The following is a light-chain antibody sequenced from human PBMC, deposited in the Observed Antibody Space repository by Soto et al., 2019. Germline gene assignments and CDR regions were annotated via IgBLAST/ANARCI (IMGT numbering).Light chain of an antibody. CDR2: DAS. J-gene: IGKJ1*01. CDR3: QQYNRSPWT. CDR1: QSISNW. Sequence: DIHMTQSPSTLPASVGDRVTITCRASQSISNWLAWYQQKPGKAPNLLIYDASSLQSGVPSRFSGSGFGTEFTLTISSLQPGDFATYYCQQYNRSPWTFGQGTKVDTK. V-gene: IGKV1-5*01.